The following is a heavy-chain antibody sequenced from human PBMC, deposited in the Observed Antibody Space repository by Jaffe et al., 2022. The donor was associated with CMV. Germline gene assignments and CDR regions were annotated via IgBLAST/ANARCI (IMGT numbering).Heavy chain of an antibody. V-gene: IGHV3-73*02. CDR3: TRPGSIAAAGPRRPDV. J-gene: IGHJ6*02. CDR1: GFTFSGSA. Sequence: EVQLVESGGGLVQPGGSLKLSCAASGFTFSGSAMHWVRQASGKGLEWVGRIRSKANSYATAYAASVKGRFTISRDDSKNTAYLQMNSLKTEDTAVYYCTRPGSIAAAGPRRPDVWGQGTTVTVSS. D-gene: IGHD6-13*01. CDR2: IRSKANSYAT.